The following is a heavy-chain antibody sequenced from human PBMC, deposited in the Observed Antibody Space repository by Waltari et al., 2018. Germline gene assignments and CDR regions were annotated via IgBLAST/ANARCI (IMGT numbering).Heavy chain of an antibody. CDR3: ASSLISNSGSFFDY. D-gene: IGHD1-26*01. Sequence: QVQLVQSGAEVKKPGSSVKVSCKASGGTFSSYAISWVRPAPGQGLEWVGRIIPIFGTANYAQKFQGRVTITADKSTSTAYMELSSLRSEDTAVYYCASSLISNSGSFFDYWGQGTLVTVSS. J-gene: IGHJ4*02. CDR2: IIPIFGTA. CDR1: GGTFSSYA. V-gene: IGHV1-69*13.